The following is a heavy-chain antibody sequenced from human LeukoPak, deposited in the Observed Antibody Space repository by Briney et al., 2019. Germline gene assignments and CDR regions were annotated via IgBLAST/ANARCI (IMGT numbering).Heavy chain of an antibody. V-gene: IGHV1-8*03. D-gene: IGHD3-22*01. CDR3: ARSNVVVITPTIDY. CDR2: MNPNSGNT. J-gene: IGHJ4*02. Sequence: GASVKVSCTASGYTFTSYDINWVRQATGQGLEWMGWMNPNSGNTGYAQKFQGRVTITADESTSTAYMELSSLRSEDTAVYYCARSNVVVITPTIDYWGQGTLVTVSS. CDR1: GYTFTSYD.